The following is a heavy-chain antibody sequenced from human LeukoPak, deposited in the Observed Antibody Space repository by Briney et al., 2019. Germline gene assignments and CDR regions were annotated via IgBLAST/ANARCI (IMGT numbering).Heavy chain of an antibody. Sequence: ASVKVSCKASGGTFSSYAISWVRQAPGQGLEWMGGTIPIFGTANYAQKFQGRVTITADESTSTAYMELSSLRSEDTAVYYCATLAPGIAVAGTLYNWFDPWGQGTLVTVSS. V-gene: IGHV1-69*13. J-gene: IGHJ5*02. D-gene: IGHD6-19*01. CDR3: ATLAPGIAVAGTLYNWFDP. CDR1: GGTFSSYA. CDR2: TIPIFGTA.